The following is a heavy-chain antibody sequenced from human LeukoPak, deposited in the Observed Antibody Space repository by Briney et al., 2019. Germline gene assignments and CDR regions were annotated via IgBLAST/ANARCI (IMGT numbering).Heavy chain of an antibody. D-gene: IGHD3-10*01. Sequence: GGSLRLSCAASGFTFSSYGMHWVRQAPGKGLEWVAFIRYDGSNKYYADSVKGRFTISRDNSKNTLYLQMNSLRAEDTAVYYCAKSGSLYYYYYMDVWGKGTTVTISS. CDR1: GFTFSSYG. V-gene: IGHV3-30*02. J-gene: IGHJ6*03. CDR2: IRYDGSNK. CDR3: AKSGSLYYYYYMDV.